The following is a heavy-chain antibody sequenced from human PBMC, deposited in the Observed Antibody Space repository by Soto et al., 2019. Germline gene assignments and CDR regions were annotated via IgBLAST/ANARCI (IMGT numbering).Heavy chain of an antibody. J-gene: IGHJ5*02. CDR3: ARLGLGFWSGYYPSWFDP. V-gene: IGHV4-59*08. CDR1: GGSISSYY. CDR2: IYYSGST. D-gene: IGHD3-3*01. Sequence: SETLSLTCTVSGGSISSYYWSWIRQPPGKGLEWIGYIYYSGSTNYNPSLKSRVTISVDTSKNQFSLKLSSVTAADTAVYYCARLGLGFWSGYYPSWFDPWGQGTLVTVSS.